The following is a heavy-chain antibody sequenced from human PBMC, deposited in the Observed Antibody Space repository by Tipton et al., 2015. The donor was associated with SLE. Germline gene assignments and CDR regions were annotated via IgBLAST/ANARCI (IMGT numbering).Heavy chain of an antibody. Sequence: SLRPSCAASGFTFNNYAMTWVRQAPGKGLEWVSVIHSGGIRTYYADSVKGRFTISRDNSKNTVYLQMNSLRAEDTALYYCAKDREERERGSASDIWGQGTMVTVSS. CDR2: IHSGGIRT. CDR1: GFTFNNYA. V-gene: IGHV3-23*03. CDR3: AKDREERERGSASDI. D-gene: IGHD1-26*01. J-gene: IGHJ3*02.